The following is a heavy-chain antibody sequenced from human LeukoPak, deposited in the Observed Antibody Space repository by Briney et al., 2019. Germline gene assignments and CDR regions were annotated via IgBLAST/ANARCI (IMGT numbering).Heavy chain of an antibody. V-gene: IGHV4-34*01. J-gene: IGHJ4*02. CDR1: GGSFSGYY. Sequence: SETLSLTCAAYGGSFSGYYWSWIRQPPGKGLEWIGEINHSGSTNYNPSLKSRVTISVDTSKNQFSLKLSSVTAADTAVYYCARGPHVLRYFDWLLRPFDYWGQGTLVTVSS. CDR3: ARGPHVLRYFDWLLRPFDY. D-gene: IGHD3-9*01. CDR2: INHSGST.